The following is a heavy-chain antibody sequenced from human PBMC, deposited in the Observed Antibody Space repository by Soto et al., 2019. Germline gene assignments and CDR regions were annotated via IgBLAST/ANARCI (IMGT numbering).Heavy chain of an antibody. V-gene: IGHV1-18*04. D-gene: IGHD5-18*01. CDR1: GYTFTSYG. CDR3: ARDRRGTAMVPRQFGP. J-gene: IGHJ5*02. Sequence: GASVKVSCKASGYTFTSYGISWVRQAPGQGLEWMGWISAYNGNTNYAQKLQGRVTMTTDTSTSTAYMELRSLRSDDTAVYYCARDRRGTAMVPRQFGPWGQGTLVTVSS. CDR2: ISAYNGNT.